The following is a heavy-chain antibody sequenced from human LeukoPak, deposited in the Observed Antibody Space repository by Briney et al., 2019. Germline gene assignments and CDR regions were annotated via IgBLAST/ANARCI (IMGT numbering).Heavy chain of an antibody. D-gene: IGHD1-26*01. Sequence: PGGSLRLSCAASGFTFINHAMAWVRQAPGKGLGWVSVISGSGETTYYADSVKRRFTISRDNSQNTLYLQMSSLRGEDTALYYCAKDRGMVGASVRAFDYWGQGTLVTVSS. J-gene: IGHJ4*02. CDR2: ISGSGETT. V-gene: IGHV3-23*01. CDR3: AKDRGMVGASVRAFDY. CDR1: GFTFINHA.